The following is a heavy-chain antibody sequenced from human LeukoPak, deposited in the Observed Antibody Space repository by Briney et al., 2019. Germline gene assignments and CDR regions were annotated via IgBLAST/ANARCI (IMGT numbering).Heavy chain of an antibody. Sequence: PSETLSLTGTVSGGSISSYYWSWIRQPAGKGLEWIGRIYTSGSTNYNPSLKSRVTMSVDTSKNQFSLKLSSVTAADTAVYYCARATSSSGENYFDYWGQGTLVTVSS. CDR1: GGSISSYY. CDR3: ARATSSSGENYFDY. D-gene: IGHD6-6*01. V-gene: IGHV4-4*07. CDR2: IYTSGST. J-gene: IGHJ4*02.